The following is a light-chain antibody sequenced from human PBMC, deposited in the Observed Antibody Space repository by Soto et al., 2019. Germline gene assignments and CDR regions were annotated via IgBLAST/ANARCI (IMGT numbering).Light chain of an antibody. CDR1: QSVSSSY. J-gene: IGKJ4*01. CDR3: QQYQSLT. V-gene: IGKV3-20*01. CDR2: GAS. Sequence: IVLTQSPAILALSPGDRATLSCRASQSVSSSYLAWYQHKPGQAPRLLIHGASSRVTGIPDRFSGSGCGTDVTLTITRLEPEDFVVYYCQQYQSLTFGGGTKVEIK.